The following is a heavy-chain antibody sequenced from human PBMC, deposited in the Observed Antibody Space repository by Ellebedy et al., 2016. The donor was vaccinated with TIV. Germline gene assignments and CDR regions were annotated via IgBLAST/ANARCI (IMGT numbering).Heavy chain of an antibody. D-gene: IGHD6-6*01. V-gene: IGHV1-18*04. Sequence: ASVKVSCKASGYTFTSYGISWVRQAPGQGLEWMGWISGYNGNTNHAQKFQGRVTMTTDTSTRTAYMELRSLRSDDTAVYYCARGYRVAAHTLSDYWGQGTLVTVSS. J-gene: IGHJ4*02. CDR1: GYTFTSYG. CDR3: ARGYRVAAHTLSDY. CDR2: ISGYNGNT.